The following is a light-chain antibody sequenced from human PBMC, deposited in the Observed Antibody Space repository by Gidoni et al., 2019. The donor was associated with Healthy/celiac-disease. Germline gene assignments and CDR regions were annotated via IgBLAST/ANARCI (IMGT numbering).Light chain of an antibody. V-gene: IGLV2-23*02. CDR3: CSYAGSSTFLYV. Sequence: QSALTQPASVSGSPGQSITISCTGTSSDVGSYNLVSWYQQHPVKAPKLMIYEVSKRPSGVSNRFSGSKSGNTASLTISGLQAEDEADYYCCSYAGSSTFLYVFGTGTKVTVL. CDR1: SSDVGSYNL. CDR2: EVS. J-gene: IGLJ1*01.